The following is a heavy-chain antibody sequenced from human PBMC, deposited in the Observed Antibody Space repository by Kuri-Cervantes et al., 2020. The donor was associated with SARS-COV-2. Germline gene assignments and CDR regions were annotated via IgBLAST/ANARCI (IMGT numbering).Heavy chain of an antibody. D-gene: IGHD1-1*01. J-gene: IGHJ2*01. Sequence: SETLSLTCAVSGGSISSGGYSWSWIRQPPGKGLEWIGYIYHSGSTYYNPSLKSRVTISVDTSKNQFSLKLSSVTAADTAVYCCARAVQNLDWYFDLWGRGTLVTVSS. V-gene: IGHV4-30-2*01. CDR2: IYHSGST. CDR3: ARAVQNLDWYFDL. CDR1: GGSISSGGYS.